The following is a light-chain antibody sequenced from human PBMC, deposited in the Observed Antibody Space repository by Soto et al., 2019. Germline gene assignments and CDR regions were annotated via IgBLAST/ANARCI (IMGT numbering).Light chain of an antibody. CDR3: SSYRASSKEV. J-gene: IGLJ1*01. V-gene: IGLV2-14*01. Sequence: QSALAQPASVSGSPGQSITISCTGTSXDIGTFKYVSWYQQHPGKAPKLLIYEVSVRPSGISGRFSASKSGNTASLTISALRAEDEADYYCSSYRASSKEVFGTGTKVTVL. CDR2: EVS. CDR1: SXDIGTFKY.